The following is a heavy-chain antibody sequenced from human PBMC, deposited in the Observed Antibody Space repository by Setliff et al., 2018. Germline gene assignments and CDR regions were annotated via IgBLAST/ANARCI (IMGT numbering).Heavy chain of an antibody. V-gene: IGHV4-34*01. Sequence: KPSETLSLTCAVYGGSFSGYYWSWIRQPPGKGLEWIGEINHSGSTNYNPSLKSRVTISVDTSKNQFSLKLSSVTAADTAVYYCARVGPPLRFLNWFDPWGQGTLVTVSS. D-gene: IGHD3-3*01. J-gene: IGHJ5*02. CDR3: ARVGPPLRFLNWFDP. CDR2: INHSGST. CDR1: GGSFSGYY.